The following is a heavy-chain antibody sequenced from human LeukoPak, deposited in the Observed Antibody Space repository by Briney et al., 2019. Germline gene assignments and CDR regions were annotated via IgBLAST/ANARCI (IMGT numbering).Heavy chain of an antibody. J-gene: IGHJ4*02. CDR3: ARVGDCSGYFAYYFDY. CDR2: IYYSGST. Sequence: SETLSLTCTVSGGSISSGDYYWSWIRQPPGKGLEWIGYIYYSGSTYYNPSLKSRVTISVDTSKNQFSLKLSSVTAADTAVYYCARVGDCSGYFAYYFDYWGQGTLVTVSS. CDR1: GGSISSGDYY. D-gene: IGHD3-22*01. V-gene: IGHV4-30-4*01.